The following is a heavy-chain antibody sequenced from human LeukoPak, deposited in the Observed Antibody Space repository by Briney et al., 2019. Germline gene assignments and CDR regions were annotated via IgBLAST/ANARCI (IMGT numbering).Heavy chain of an antibody. J-gene: IGHJ4*02. Sequence: PGGSLRLSCVVSGFSFSEYAMHWARQASGNGLEWVAVVSYDETVKYYADSVKGRLIISRDNFKNTLYLQVNSLRVEDTAMYYCARDPSGSYGSRYYFDYWGQGTLVTVSS. CDR2: VSYDETVK. CDR1: GFSFSEYA. D-gene: IGHD1-26*01. V-gene: IGHV3-30-3*01. CDR3: ARDPSGSYGSRYYFDY.